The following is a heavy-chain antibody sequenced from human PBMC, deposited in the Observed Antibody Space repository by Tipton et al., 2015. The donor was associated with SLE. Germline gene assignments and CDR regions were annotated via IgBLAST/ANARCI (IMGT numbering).Heavy chain of an antibody. Sequence: QVQLVQSGAEVKKPGASVKVSCKTSGYTFTTYYIHWVRQAPGQGLEWMGIFDPSGGSANYAQRFQGRLTMTGDTSTGTVYMELSSLRSEDTAVYYCARPSDYSDLRHWGQGTRVTVSS. CDR3: ARPSDYSDLRH. CDR1: GYTFTTYY. D-gene: IGHD4-17*01. CDR2: FDPSGGSA. J-gene: IGHJ1*01. V-gene: IGHV1-46*01.